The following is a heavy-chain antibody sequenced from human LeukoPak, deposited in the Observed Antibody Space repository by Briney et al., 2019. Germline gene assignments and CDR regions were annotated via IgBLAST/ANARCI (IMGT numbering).Heavy chain of an antibody. D-gene: IGHD1-26*01. V-gene: IGHV3-30-3*01. CDR1: GFTFSSYA. Sequence: GGSLRLSCAASGFTFSSYAMHWVRQAPGKGLEWVAVISYDGSNKYYADSVKGRFTISRDNAKNTLYLQMNSLRAEDTAVYYCVRLSGSRAFEIWGQGTMVTVSS. CDR2: ISYDGSNK. J-gene: IGHJ3*02. CDR3: VRLSGSRAFEI.